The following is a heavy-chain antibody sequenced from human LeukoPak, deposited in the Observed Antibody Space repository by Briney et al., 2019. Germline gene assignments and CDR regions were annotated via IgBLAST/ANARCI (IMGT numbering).Heavy chain of an antibody. D-gene: IGHD3-3*01. J-gene: IGHJ4*02. Sequence: SETLSLTCAVYGGSFSDYYWSWIRQPPGKGLEWIGEISDSGSTNYKPSLKSRVTISVDTSKNQFSLKLSSVTAADTAVYYCARQTYYDFWSGYSGFDYWGQGTLVTVSS. CDR2: ISDSGST. V-gene: IGHV4-34*01. CDR3: ARQTYYDFWSGYSGFDY. CDR1: GGSFSDYY.